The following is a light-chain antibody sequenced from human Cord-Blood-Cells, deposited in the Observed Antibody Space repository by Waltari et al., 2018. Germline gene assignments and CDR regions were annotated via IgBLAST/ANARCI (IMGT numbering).Light chain of an antibody. J-gene: IGKJ1*01. CDR1: QSVLYSSNNKNY. CDR2: WAS. V-gene: IGKV4-1*01. CDR3: QQYYSTPWT. Sequence: DIVMTQSPYSLPVSLGERATINCKSSQSVLYSSNNKNYLAWYQQKPGQPPKLLIYWASTRESGVPDRFSGSGSGTDFTLTISSLQAEDVAVYYCQQYYSTPWTFGQGTKVEIK.